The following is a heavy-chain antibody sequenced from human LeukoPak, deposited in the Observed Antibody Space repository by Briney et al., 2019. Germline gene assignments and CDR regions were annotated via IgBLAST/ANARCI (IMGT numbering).Heavy chain of an antibody. CDR1: GFTFSSYG. CDR3: ARAGLYSGSYYVEYYYYMDV. D-gene: IGHD1-26*01. CDR2: ISYDGSNK. Sequence: GGSLRLSCAASGFTFSSYGMHWVRQASGKGLEWVAVISYDGSNKYYADSVKGRFTISRDNSKNRLYLQMNSLRAEDTAVYYCARAGLYSGSYYVEYYYYMDVWGKGTTVTISS. J-gene: IGHJ6*03. V-gene: IGHV3-30*03.